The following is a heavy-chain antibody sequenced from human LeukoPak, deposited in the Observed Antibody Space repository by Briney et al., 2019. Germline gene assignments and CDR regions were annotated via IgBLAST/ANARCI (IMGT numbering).Heavy chain of an antibody. D-gene: IGHD5-18*01. Sequence: GGSLRLSCAAFGFTFRRFWMHWGRKPPGKALVWVSRIDTDGGTTTHAAYVKGRFTISRDNAKNTVYLQINRLRAEDTAVYYCATLNSFGNDYWGQGVLVTVSS. CDR2: IDTDGGTT. V-gene: IGHV3-74*01. CDR3: ATLNSFGNDY. J-gene: IGHJ4*02. CDR1: GFTFRRFW.